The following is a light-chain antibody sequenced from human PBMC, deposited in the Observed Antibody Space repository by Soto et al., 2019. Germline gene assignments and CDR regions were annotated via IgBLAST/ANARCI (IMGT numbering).Light chain of an antibody. CDR3: QQYAGSPLT. CDR2: GAS. V-gene: IGKV3-20*01. Sequence: ESVLTQSPDTLSLSPGERATLSCRASQSVSGSYLAWYQQKPGQAPRLLIYGASSRATGIPDRFSGSGSGTDFTLTISRLEPEDFAVYYCQQYAGSPLTFGQGTKLEIK. CDR1: QSVSGSY. J-gene: IGKJ2*01.